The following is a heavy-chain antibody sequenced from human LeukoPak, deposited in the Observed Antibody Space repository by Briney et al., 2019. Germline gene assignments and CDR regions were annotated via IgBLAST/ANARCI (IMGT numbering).Heavy chain of an antibody. J-gene: IGHJ4*02. Sequence: PGGSLRLSCAASGFTFRTYGMHWVRQAPGKGLEWVPDIQYDGSNKYYEDSVKGRFTISRDNSKNTLYLQMDSLRGEDTAVYYCAKVFPGGCSGGSCYSGYFDYWGQGTLVTVSS. V-gene: IGHV3-30*18. CDR3: AKVFPGGCSGGSCYSGYFDY. CDR2: IQYDGSNK. D-gene: IGHD2-15*01. CDR1: GFTFRTYG.